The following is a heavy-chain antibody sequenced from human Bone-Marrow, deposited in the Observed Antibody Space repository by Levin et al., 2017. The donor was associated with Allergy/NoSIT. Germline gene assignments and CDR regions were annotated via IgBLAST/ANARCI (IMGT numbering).Heavy chain of an antibody. CDR2: ISWNSGSI. CDR1: GFTFDDYA. V-gene: IGHV3-9*01. J-gene: IGHJ5*02. CDR3: AKGVRGRNWFDP. Sequence: GGSLRLSCAASGFTFDDYAMHWVRQAPGKGLEWVSGISWNSGSIGYADSVKGRFTISRDNAKNSLYLQMNSLRAEDTALYYCAKGVRGRNWFDPWGQGTLVTVSS. D-gene: IGHD3-10*01.